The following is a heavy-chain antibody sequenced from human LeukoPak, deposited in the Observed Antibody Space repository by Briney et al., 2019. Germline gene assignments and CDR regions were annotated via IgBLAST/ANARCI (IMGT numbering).Heavy chain of an antibody. Sequence: SETLSLTCAVYGGSFSGYYWSWIRQPPGKGLEWIGEIKHSGSTNYNPSLKSRVTISVDTSKNQFSLNLNSVTAADTAVYYCARAVAYGIDTGYFDYWGQGTLVTVSS. D-gene: IGHD2-8*02. J-gene: IGHJ4*02. CDR1: GGSFSGYY. CDR3: ARAVAYGIDTGYFDY. CDR2: IKHSGST. V-gene: IGHV4-34*01.